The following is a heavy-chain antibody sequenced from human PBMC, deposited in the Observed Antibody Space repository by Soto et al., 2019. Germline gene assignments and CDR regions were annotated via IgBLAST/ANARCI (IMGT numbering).Heavy chain of an antibody. V-gene: IGHV3-21*01. J-gene: IGHJ6*02. CDR2: IDTSSTYI. CDR3: ARETGSYNGNDGLMDV. Sequence: EVQLVESGGGLVKPGGSLRLSCAASGFTFSSFTMNWVRQAPGKWLEWVSSIDTSSTYIYYADSVTGRFTISRDNAKKSVYLQMNSLRAADTAVYYCARETGSYNGNDGLMDVWGQGTTVTVSS. D-gene: IGHD1-20*01. CDR1: GFTFSSFT.